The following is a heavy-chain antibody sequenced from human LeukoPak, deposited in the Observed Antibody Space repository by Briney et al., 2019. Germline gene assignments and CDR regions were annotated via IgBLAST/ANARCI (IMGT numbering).Heavy chain of an antibody. V-gene: IGHV3-30-3*01. CDR3: ASVSTTTLWYGS. Sequence: GRSLRLSCAASGFTFSSYAMHWVRQAPGKGLEWVAVISYDGSNKYYADSVKGRFTISGDNSKNTLYLQMNSLRAEDTAVYYCASVSTTTLWYGSWGQGTLVTVSS. CDR2: ISYDGSNK. D-gene: IGHD3-10*01. CDR1: GFTFSSYA. J-gene: IGHJ4*02.